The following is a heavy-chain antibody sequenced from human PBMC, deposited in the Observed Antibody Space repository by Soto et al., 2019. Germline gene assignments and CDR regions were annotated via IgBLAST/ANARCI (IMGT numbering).Heavy chain of an antibody. CDR1: GFTFSAYS. CDR2: ITISSSGSYI. V-gene: IGHV3-21*01. Sequence: GGSLRLSCAASGFTFSAYSMNWVRQAPGKGLEWVSSITISSSGSYISYADPVKGRFTISRDNAKSSLYLQMNSLRAEDTAVYYCARDRSGSYFHDYWGQGTLVTVSS. D-gene: IGHD1-26*01. CDR3: ARDRSGSYFHDY. J-gene: IGHJ4*02.